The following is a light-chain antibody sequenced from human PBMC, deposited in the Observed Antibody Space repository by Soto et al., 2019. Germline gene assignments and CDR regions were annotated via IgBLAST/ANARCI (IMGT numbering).Light chain of an antibody. Sequence: EIVLTQSPATLSLSPGDRATLSCGASQSVTNNYLAWYQQKPGLAPRLLIHGTSSRATGIPDRFSGSGSGTDFTLTISRLEPEDFAVYYCQQYGSSPQTFGQGTKVDIK. CDR2: GTS. CDR3: QQYGSSPQT. CDR1: QSVTNNY. V-gene: IGKV3D-20*01. J-gene: IGKJ1*01.